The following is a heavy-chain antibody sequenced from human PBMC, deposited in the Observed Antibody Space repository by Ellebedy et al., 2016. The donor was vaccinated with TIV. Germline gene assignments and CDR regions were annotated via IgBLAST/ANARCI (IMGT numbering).Heavy chain of an antibody. CDR1: GGSISSYY. D-gene: IGHD4-23*01. Sequence: MPSETLSLTCTVSGGSISSYYWSWIRQPPVKGLEWIGYIYYSGSTNYNPSLKSRVTISVDTSKNQFSLKLSSVTAADTAVYYCARHYGGNPFFDYWGQGTLVTVSS. CDR3: ARHYGGNPFFDY. J-gene: IGHJ4*02. V-gene: IGHV4-59*08. CDR2: IYYSGST.